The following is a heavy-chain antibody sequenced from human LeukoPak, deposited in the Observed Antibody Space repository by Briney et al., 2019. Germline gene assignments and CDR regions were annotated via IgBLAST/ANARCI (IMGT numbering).Heavy chain of an antibody. CDR1: GGSISSYY. CDR2: IYYSGST. J-gene: IGHJ6*03. V-gene: IGHV4-59*01. Sequence: SETLSLTCTVSGGSISSYYWSWIRQPPGKGLEWIGYIYYSGSTNYNPSLKSRVTISVDTSKNQFSLKLSSVTAADTAVYYCARGLAISPYYYYYMDVWGKGTTVTVSS. CDR3: ARGLAISPYYYYYMDV. D-gene: IGHD3-3*01.